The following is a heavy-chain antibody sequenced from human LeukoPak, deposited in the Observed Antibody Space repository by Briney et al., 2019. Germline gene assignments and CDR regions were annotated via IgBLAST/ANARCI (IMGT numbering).Heavy chain of an antibody. CDR2: IYHSGST. D-gene: IGHD1-7*01. V-gene: IGHV4-38-2*02. CDR1: GYSISSGYY. J-gene: IGHJ4*02. CDR3: ARSMGVTRTGTTGVMDY. Sequence: SETLSLTCTVSGYSISSGYYWGWIRQPPGKGLEWIGSIYHSGSTYYNPSLKSRVTISVDTSKNQFSLKLSSVTAAGTAVYYCARSMGVTRTGTTGVMDYWGQGTLVTVSS.